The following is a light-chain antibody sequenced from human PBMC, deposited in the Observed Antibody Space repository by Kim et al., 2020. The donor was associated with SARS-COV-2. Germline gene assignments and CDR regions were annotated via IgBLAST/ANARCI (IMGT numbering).Light chain of an antibody. CDR1: QSISTF. CDR2: AAS. CDR3: QQSYSSPCT. J-gene: IGKJ2*02. Sequence: SASVGDRVTITCRAGQSISTFLSWYQQKPGGAPKLLIYAASSLQGGVPSRFAGSGSGTDFTLTISSLQPEDFATYYCQQSYSSPCTFGQGTKLKI. V-gene: IGKV1-39*01.